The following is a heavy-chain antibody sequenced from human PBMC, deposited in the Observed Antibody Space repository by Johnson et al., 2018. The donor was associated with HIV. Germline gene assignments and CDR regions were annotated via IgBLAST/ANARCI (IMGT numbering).Heavy chain of an antibody. Sequence: VQLVESGGGVVQPGRSLRLSCVASGFSFSSDVMTWVRQAPGKGLEWVSVVSGSGGTTYYADSVKGRFSISRDNSKNTLYLQMDSLRAEDTALYYCAKGLGTGDGFDIWGQGTLVTVSS. J-gene: IGHJ3*02. CDR1: GFSFSSDV. V-gene: IGHV3-23*04. CDR2: VSGSGGTT. D-gene: IGHD1-1*01. CDR3: AKGLGTGDGFDI.